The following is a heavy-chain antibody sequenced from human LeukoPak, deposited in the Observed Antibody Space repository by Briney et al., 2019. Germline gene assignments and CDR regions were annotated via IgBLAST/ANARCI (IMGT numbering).Heavy chain of an antibody. V-gene: IGHV3-23*01. Sequence: PGGSLRLSCAVSGFTFSSYAMSWVRQAPGKGLEWVSAISGSGGSTYYADSVKGRFTISRDNSKNTLYLQMNSLRAEDTAVYYCAKGSYSSGWDRSYYFDYWGQGTLVTVSS. J-gene: IGHJ4*02. CDR1: GFTFSSYA. D-gene: IGHD6-19*01. CDR3: AKGSYSSGWDRSYYFDY. CDR2: ISGSGGST.